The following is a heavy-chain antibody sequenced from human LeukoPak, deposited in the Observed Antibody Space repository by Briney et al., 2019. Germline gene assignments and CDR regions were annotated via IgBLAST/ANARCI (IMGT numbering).Heavy chain of an antibody. CDR3: ARENRPSCCFDY. CDR1: GFTFSTYA. V-gene: IGHV3-23*01. Sequence: GGSLRLSCAASGFTFSTYAMSWVRQAPGKGLEWVSAISGSGGSTYYADSMKGRFTISRDNSKNTLYLQMNSLRAEDTAVYYCARENRPSCCFDYWGQGTLVTVSS. CDR2: ISGSGGST. D-gene: IGHD2-2*01. J-gene: IGHJ4*02.